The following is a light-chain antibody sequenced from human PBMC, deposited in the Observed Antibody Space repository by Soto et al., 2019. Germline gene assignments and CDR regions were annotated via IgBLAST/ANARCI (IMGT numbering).Light chain of an antibody. V-gene: IGLV1-40*01. J-gene: IGLJ1*01. Sequence: QSALTQPPAVSGAPGQTVIISCSGSSSNLGAPYEVNWFRQLPGTVPRLRIYGNNNRPSGVADRFSGSKSGTSASLAITGLHAADDPDYSCQSYDSSLSAYVFGTGTQGPVL. CDR2: GNN. CDR3: QSYDSSLSAYV. CDR1: SSNLGAPYE.